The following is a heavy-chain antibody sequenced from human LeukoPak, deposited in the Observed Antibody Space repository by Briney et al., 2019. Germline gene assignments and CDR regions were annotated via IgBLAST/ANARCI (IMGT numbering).Heavy chain of an antibody. V-gene: IGHV1-58*02. Sequence: SVTVSCKASGFTFTRSAIQWVRQARGQRLEWIGWIVVGSGNTDYAQKFQERVTITRDMSTATSYMELSSLSSEDTAVYYCAKVRNYCISSSCLSYFDSWGQGTLVTVSS. CDR2: IVVGSGNT. CDR1: GFTFTRSA. CDR3: AKVRNYCISSSCLSYFDS. J-gene: IGHJ4*02. D-gene: IGHD2-2*01.